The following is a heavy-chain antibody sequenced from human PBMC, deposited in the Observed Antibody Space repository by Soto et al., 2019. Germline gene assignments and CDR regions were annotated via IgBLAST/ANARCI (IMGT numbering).Heavy chain of an antibody. J-gene: IGHJ4*02. V-gene: IGHV3-23*01. CDR1: GFTFSSYA. CDR2: ISGSGGST. CDR3: AGREKPYSAMGVVPAAVLYYFDY. D-gene: IGHD2-2*01. Sequence: EVQLLESGGGLVQPGGSLRLSCAASGFTFSSYAMSWVRQAPGKGLEWVSAISGSGGSTYYADSVKGRFTISRDNSKNTLYLQMNSLRAEDTAVYYCAGREKPYSAMGVVPAAVLYYFDYWGQGTLVTVSS.